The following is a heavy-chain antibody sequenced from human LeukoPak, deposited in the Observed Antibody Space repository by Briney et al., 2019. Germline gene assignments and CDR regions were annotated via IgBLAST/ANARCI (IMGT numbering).Heavy chain of an antibody. J-gene: IGHJ4*02. Sequence: PGGSLRLSCAASGFTFSSYSMNWVRQAPGKGLEWVSSISSSSSYIYYADSVKGRFTISRDNSKNTLSLQMNSLRAEDTAVYYCARDSRDLEYSSSSGLGYWGQGTLVTVSS. V-gene: IGHV3-21*01. CDR2: ISSSSSYI. CDR3: ARDSRDLEYSSSSGLGY. CDR1: GFTFSSYS. D-gene: IGHD6-6*01.